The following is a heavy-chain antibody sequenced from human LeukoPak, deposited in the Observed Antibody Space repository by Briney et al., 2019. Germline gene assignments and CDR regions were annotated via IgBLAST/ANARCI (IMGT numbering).Heavy chain of an antibody. J-gene: IGHJ4*02. CDR1: GCSISSYY. CDR3: ARDSGTGYGDYLFDY. Sequence: SETLSLTCTVSGCSISSYYWSWIRQPPGKGLEWIGYIYYSGSTNYNPSLKSRVTISVDTSKNQFSLKLSSVTAADTAVYYCARDSGTGYGDYLFDYWGQGTLVTVSS. D-gene: IGHD4-17*01. CDR2: IYYSGST. V-gene: IGHV4-59*01.